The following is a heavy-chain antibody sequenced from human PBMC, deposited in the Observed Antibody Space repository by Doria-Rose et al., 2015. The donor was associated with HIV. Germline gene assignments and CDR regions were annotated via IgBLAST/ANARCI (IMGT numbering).Heavy chain of an antibody. J-gene: IGHJ4*02. CDR2: IFSDDER. V-gene: IGHV2-26*01. CDR1: GVSLSSPGMG. CDR3: ARIKSSRWYHKYYFDF. D-gene: IGHD6-13*01. Sequence: QVTLKEPGPVLVKPTETLTLTCTVSGVSLSSPGMGVSWIRQPPGKALEWLANIFSDDERTYKTSLKSRLTISRGTSKSQVVHTMTDMDPVGTATYYCARIKSSRWYHKYYFDFWGQGTLVIVSA.